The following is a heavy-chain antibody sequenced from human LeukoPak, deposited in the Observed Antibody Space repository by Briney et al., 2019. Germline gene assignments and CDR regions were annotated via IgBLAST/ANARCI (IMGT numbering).Heavy chain of an antibody. CDR1: GFTFSDYY. CDR3: ASENIVATSGALFDY. D-gene: IGHD5-12*01. V-gene: IGHV3-11*04. J-gene: IGHJ4*02. CDR2: ISSSGSTI. Sequence: PGGSLRLSCAASGFTFSDYYMSWIRQAPGKGLEWVSYISSSGSTIYYADSVKGRFTISRDNAKNSLYLQINRLRVEDTAVYYCASENIVATSGALFDYWGRGTLVTVSS.